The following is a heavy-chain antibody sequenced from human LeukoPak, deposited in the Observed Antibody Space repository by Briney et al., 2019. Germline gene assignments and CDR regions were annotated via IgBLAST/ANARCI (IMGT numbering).Heavy chain of an antibody. D-gene: IGHD6-19*01. J-gene: IGHJ4*02. CDR1: GYTFTAYY. Sequence: ASVKVSCKASGYTFTAYYIHWLRQAPGQGPEWMGWIKPDSGSSHYAQKFQGRVTMTRDTSSSSAYMDLTRLKSGDPAVYYCARARVPIAVAGLYYFDYWGQGDLVTVSS. CDR2: IKPDSGSS. V-gene: IGHV1-2*02. CDR3: ARARVPIAVAGLYYFDY.